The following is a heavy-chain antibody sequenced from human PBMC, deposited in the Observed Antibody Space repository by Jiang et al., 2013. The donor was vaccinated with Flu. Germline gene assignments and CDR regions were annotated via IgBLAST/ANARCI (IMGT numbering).Heavy chain of an antibody. J-gene: IGHJ4*02. V-gene: IGHV3-23*01. D-gene: IGHD6-19*01. CDR2: ISGSGDSP. Sequence: RLSCAVSGFSFSYYVMSWVRQAPGKGLEWVSGISGSGDSPYYADSVMGRFTISRDNFKNTLYLQMNSLRAEDTAVYYCAKSRSAWYARDFDYWGQGTLVTVSS. CDR1: GFSFSYYV. CDR3: AKSRSAWYARDFDY.